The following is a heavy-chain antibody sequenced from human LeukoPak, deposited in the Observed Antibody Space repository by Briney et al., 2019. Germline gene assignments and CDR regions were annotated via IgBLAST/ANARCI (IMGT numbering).Heavy chain of an antibody. J-gene: IGHJ4*02. CDR3: AKDFGRGYYGF. CDR2: ISGSGGST. Sequence: GGSLRLSCAASGFTFSSYAMGWVRQAPGKGLEWVSAISGSGGSTYYADSVKGRFTISRDNSKNTLYLQMNSLRAEDTAVYYCAKDFGRGYYGFWGQGTLVTVSS. V-gene: IGHV3-23*01. D-gene: IGHD3-3*01. CDR1: GFTFSSYA.